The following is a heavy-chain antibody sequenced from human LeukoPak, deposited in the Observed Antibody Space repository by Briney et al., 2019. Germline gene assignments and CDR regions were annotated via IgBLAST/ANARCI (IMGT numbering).Heavy chain of an antibody. Sequence: PGGSLRLPCAASGFTFGSYWMSWVRQAPGKGLEWVANINQAGTEKYYVDSVKGRFTISRDNAKNSLFLQMNSLRAEDTAVYFCARVRGGYYFDYSGQGTLVTVSS. V-gene: IGHV3-7*04. J-gene: IGHJ4*02. CDR3: ARVRGGYYFDY. CDR1: GFTFGSYW. CDR2: INQAGTEK. D-gene: IGHD5-24*01.